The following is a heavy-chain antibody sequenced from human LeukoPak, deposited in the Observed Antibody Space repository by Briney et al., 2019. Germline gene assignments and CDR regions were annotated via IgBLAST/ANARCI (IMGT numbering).Heavy chain of an antibody. CDR1: GSTFSSYS. CDR2: ISSSSNTI. Sequence: GGSLRLSCAASGSTFSSYSMNWVRQSPGKGLEWVSYISSSSNTIYYADSVKGRFTISRDNTNNSLYLQMNSLRAEDTAVYYCARDGFDFWSGYPTTVDYRGQGTLVTVSS. D-gene: IGHD3-3*01. J-gene: IGHJ4*02. V-gene: IGHV3-48*01. CDR3: ARDGFDFWSGYPTTVDY.